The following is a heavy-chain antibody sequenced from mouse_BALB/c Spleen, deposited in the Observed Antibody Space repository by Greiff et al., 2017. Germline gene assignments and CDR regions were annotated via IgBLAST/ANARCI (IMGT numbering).Heavy chain of an antibody. CDR2: IDPENGNT. CDR3: ARSPTATGFAY. J-gene: IGHJ3*01. V-gene: IGHV14-1*02. D-gene: IGHD1-2*01. CDR1: GFNIKDYY. Sequence: VQLKESGAELVRPGALVKLSCKASGFNIKDYYMHWVKQRPEQGLEWIGWIDPENGNTIYDPKFQGKASITADTSSNTAYLQLSSLTSEDTAVYYCARSPTATGFAYWGQGTLGTVSA.